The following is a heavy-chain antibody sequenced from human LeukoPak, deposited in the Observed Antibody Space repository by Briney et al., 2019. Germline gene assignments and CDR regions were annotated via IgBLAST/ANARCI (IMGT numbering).Heavy chain of an antibody. V-gene: IGHV1-8*01. J-gene: IGHJ3*02. CDR1: GFTFTTHD. CDR2: MNPNSGNT. Sequence: GASVKVSCKASGFTFTTHDYNWVRQATGQGLEWMGWMNPNSGNTGYAQRFQGRVTMTRDTSVTTVYMELSSLTSDDTAVYYCERDARGAAAADDAFDIWGQGTMVTVSS. CDR3: ERDARGAAAADDAFDI. D-gene: IGHD6-13*01.